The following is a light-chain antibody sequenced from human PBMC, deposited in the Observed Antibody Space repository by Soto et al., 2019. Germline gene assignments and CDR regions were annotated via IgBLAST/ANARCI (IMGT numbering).Light chain of an antibody. CDR1: QSVSSSY. J-gene: IGKJ1*01. CDR3: QQYGSSPPT. V-gene: IGKV3-20*01. Sequence: IVLTQSPGTLSLSPGERATLSCRASQSVSSSYLAWYQQKPGQAPRLLIYGASSRATGIPDRFSGSGSGTDFTLTISRLQPEDFAAYYCQQYGSSPPTFGQGTKVEIK. CDR2: GAS.